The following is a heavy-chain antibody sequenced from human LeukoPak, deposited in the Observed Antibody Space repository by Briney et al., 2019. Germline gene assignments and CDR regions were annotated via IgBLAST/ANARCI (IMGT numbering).Heavy chain of an antibody. CDR2: IYYSGNT. Sequence: SETLSLTCIVSGGSISTSAYYWGWIRQPPGEGLQWIGSIYYSGNTYYNSSLKSRIIISVDTSKNQFSLKLTSVTAADTAVYYCVRSLATSGMYWGQGTLVTVSS. CDR1: GGSISTSAYY. D-gene: IGHD6-13*01. J-gene: IGHJ4*02. V-gene: IGHV4-39*01. CDR3: VRSLATSGMY.